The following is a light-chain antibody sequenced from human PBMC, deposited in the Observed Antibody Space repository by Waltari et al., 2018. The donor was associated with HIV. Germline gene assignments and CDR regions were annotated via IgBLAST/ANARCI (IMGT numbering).Light chain of an antibody. Sequence: DIQLTQSPSFLSASVGDRVTITCQTSQGISRHLAWYQQKPGKAPKLLIYGASTLQSGVPSRLSGSGYGTEFTLTNSSLQPEDFATYYCQLINNYPRINFGQGTRLDSK. CDR3: QLINNYPRIN. J-gene: IGKJ5*01. V-gene: IGKV1-9*01. CDR1: QGISRH. CDR2: GAS.